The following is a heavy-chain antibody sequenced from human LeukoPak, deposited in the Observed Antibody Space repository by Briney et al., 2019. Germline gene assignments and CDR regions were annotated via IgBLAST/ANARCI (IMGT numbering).Heavy chain of an antibody. V-gene: IGHV1-46*02. CDR2: IKPSGGDT. CDR3: ARVRDGYNDAYDI. J-gene: IGHJ3*02. Sequence: GASVKVSCKTSGYTFNDYNLHWVRQAPGQRLEWMGIIKPSGGDTSYAQTFQGRVFMTRDTSTSTVYMELSSLKSEDTAVYYCARVRDGYNDAYDIWGQGTMVTVSS. CDR1: GYTFNDYN. D-gene: IGHD5-24*01.